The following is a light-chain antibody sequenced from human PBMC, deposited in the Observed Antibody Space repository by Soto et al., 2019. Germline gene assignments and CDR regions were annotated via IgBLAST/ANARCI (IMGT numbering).Light chain of an antibody. CDR3: QQANSFPLT. CDR2: TTS. J-gene: IGKJ4*01. CDR1: QGINNW. V-gene: IGKV1D-12*01. Sequence: DIQMTQSPSSVSASVGDRVTITCRASQGINNWLAWYQQKPGKAPKLLIYTTSSLQSGVPSRFSGRGSGTDFTLTISCLQPEDSGTYYCQQANSFPLTFGGGTKVEIK.